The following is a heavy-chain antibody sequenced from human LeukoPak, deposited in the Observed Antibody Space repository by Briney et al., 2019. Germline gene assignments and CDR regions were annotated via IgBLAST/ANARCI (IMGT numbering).Heavy chain of an antibody. V-gene: IGHV4-59*08. D-gene: IGHD1-26*01. CDR2: VYDIGTT. Sequence: PSETLSLTCSVSGGSIGTYYWSWIRQTPGKGLEWIGYVYDIGTTNYNPSLKGRVTISSDTSKNQFSLNLRSVNASDTAIYYCARHGGSLGYFDYWGQGTLVTVSS. CDR1: GGSIGTYY. J-gene: IGHJ4*02. CDR3: ARHGGSLGYFDY.